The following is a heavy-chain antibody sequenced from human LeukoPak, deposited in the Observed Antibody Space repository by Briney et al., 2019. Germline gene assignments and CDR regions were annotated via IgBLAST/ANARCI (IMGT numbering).Heavy chain of an antibody. CDR1: GGSISSSSYY. J-gene: IGHJ5*02. V-gene: IGHV4-39*07. Sequence: SETLSLTCTVSGGSISSSSYYWGWIRQPPGKGLEWIGSIYYSGSTYYNPSLKSRVTISVDTSKNQFSLKLSSVTAADTAVYYCARDLRIWSVYPDFINWFDPWGQGTLVTVSS. CDR3: ARDLRIWSVYPDFINWFDP. CDR2: IYYSGST. D-gene: IGHD3-3*01.